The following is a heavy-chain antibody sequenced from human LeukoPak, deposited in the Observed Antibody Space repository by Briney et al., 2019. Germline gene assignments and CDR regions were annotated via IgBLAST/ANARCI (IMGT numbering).Heavy chain of an antibody. CDR2: INPSDGRT. J-gene: IGHJ5*02. D-gene: IGHD6-25*01. CDR3: VRSAGSGQTNWFDP. CDR1: GYMFSISD. V-gene: IGHV1-46*01. Sequence: ASVKVSCKASGYMFSISDMHWVRQAPGQGLEWMGIINPSDGRTTYAQKFQGRLTLTRDMSTSTGYMELSSLRSGDTAVYYCVRSAGSGQTNWFDPWGQGTLVTVSS.